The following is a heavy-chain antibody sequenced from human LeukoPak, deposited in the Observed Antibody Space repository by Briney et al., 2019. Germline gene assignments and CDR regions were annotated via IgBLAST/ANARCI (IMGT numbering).Heavy chain of an antibody. CDR1: GFTVSSNH. D-gene: IGHD3-10*01. CDR3: AREGGVTLKGGYVDY. J-gene: IGHJ4*02. V-gene: IGHV3-66*01. CDR2: INNGGST. Sequence: GGSLRLSCAASGFTVSSNHMSWVRQAPGKGLEWVSIINNGGSTYYADSVKGRFTISRDNSENALFLQMNSLRAEDTAVYYCAREGGVTLKGGYVDYWGQGTLVTVSS.